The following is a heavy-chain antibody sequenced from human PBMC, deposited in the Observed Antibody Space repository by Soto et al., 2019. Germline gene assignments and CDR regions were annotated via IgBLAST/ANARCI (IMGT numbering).Heavy chain of an antibody. CDR2: TYYRSKWHN. D-gene: IGHD2-15*01. Sequence: SQTLSLTCAISGDSVSSNSAAWNWIRQSPSRDLEWLGRTYYRSKWHNDYAVSVKSRITINPDTSKNQFSLQLNSMTPEDTAVYYCARSRCGGSCYIAGDIDYWGQGTLVTVSS. CDR3: ARSRCGGSCYIAGDIDY. CDR1: GDSVSSNSAA. J-gene: IGHJ4*02. V-gene: IGHV6-1*01.